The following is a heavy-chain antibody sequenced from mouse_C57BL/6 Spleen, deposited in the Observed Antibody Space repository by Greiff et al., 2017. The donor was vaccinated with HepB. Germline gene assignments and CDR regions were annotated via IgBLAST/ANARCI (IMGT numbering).Heavy chain of an antibody. CDR1: GYTFTSYD. CDR3: ARVEYSNPSYFDY. CDR2: IYPRDGST. V-gene: IGHV1-85*01. J-gene: IGHJ2*01. Sequence: VQLQQSGPELVKPGASVKLSCKASGYTFTSYDINWVKQRPGQGLEWIGWIYPRDGSTKYNEKFKGKATLTVDTSSSTAYMELHSLTSEDSAVYLCARVEYSNPSYFDYWGQGTTLTVSS. D-gene: IGHD2-5*01.